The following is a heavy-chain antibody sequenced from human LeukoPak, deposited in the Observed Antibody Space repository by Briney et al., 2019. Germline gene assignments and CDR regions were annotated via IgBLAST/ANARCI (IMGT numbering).Heavy chain of an antibody. Sequence: SETLSLTCAVYGGSFSGYYWSWIRQPPGKGLEWIGEINHSGSTNYNPSLKSRVTISVDTSKNQFSLKLSSVTAADTAVYYCASMVGATYYYYYMDVWGKGTTVTVSS. V-gene: IGHV4-34*01. CDR1: GGSFSGYY. CDR3: ASMVGATYYYYYMDV. J-gene: IGHJ6*03. CDR2: INHSGST. D-gene: IGHD1-26*01.